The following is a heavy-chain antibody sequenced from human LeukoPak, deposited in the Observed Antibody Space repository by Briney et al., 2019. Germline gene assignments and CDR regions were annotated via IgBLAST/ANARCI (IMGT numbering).Heavy chain of an antibody. CDR1: GFTVSSNY. Sequence: HPGGSLRLSCAASGFTVSSNYMTWVRQAPGKGLEWVSIIYSGGSTFYADSVKGRFTISRDISKNTLYLQMNSLRAEDTAVYYCARTYGSGSLDYGGQGTLVTVSS. D-gene: IGHD2-15*01. V-gene: IGHV3-66*01. J-gene: IGHJ4*02. CDR3: ARTYGSGSLDY. CDR2: IYSGGST.